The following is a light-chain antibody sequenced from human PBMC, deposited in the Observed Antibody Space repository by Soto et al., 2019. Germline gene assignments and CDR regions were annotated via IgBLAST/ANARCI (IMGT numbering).Light chain of an antibody. V-gene: IGKV1-39*01. Sequence: DTQMTQSPSSLSASVGDRDTITCRASQSISSYLNWYQQKPGKAPKLLIYAASSLQSGVPSRFSGSGSGPEFTLTISSLQPDDFGTYYCQQYNSFAWTFGQGTKVDIK. J-gene: IGKJ1*01. CDR2: AAS. CDR3: QQYNSFAWT. CDR1: QSISSY.